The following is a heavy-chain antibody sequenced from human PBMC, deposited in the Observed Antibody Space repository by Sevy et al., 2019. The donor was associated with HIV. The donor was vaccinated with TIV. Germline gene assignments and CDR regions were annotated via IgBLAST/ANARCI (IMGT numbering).Heavy chain of an antibody. CDR3: AGHYYDSTGYYFPLDY. Sequence: GGSLRLSCAASGFTFSTYAMYWVRQAPGKGLEWVAVISDDGNNKDYADSVKGRFTVSKDNSKNTSYLQMNSLRADDTAVYYCAGHYYDSTGYYFPLDYWGQGTLVTVSS. D-gene: IGHD3-22*01. J-gene: IGHJ4*02. CDR1: GFTFSTYA. V-gene: IGHV3-30*04. CDR2: ISDDGNNK.